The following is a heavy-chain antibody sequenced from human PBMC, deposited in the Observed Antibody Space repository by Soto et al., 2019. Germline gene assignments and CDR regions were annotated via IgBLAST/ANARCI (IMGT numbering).Heavy chain of an antibody. D-gene: IGHD2-8*01. Sequence: QVQLVESGGGVVQPGRSLRLSCAASGFTFSSYGMHWVRQAPGKGLEWVAATWYDGSNHYYGESVKGRFTISRDNSKNALYLQMNSLRAEDTAVYYCAGSPGYCTRGVCETWRSYYGLDVWGQGTTVTVSS. V-gene: IGHV3-33*03. CDR1: GFTFSSYG. CDR3: AGSPGYCTRGVCETWRSYYGLDV. J-gene: IGHJ6*02. CDR2: TWYDGSNH.